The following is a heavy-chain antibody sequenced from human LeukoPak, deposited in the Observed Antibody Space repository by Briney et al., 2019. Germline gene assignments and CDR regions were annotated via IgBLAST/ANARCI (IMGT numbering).Heavy chain of an antibody. CDR3: AKDWPPDY. CDR2: ISGSGGTT. CDR1: GFTFSSYS. Sequence: GGSLRLSCAASGFTFSSYSMNWVRQAPGKGLEWVSGISGSGGTTYQADSVKGRFTISRDNTKNTLYLQMNSLRAEDTAVYYCAKDWPPDYWGRGTLATVSS. V-gene: IGHV3-23*01. J-gene: IGHJ4*02.